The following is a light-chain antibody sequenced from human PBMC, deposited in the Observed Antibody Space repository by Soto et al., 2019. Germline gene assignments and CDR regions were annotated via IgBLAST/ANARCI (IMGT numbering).Light chain of an antibody. CDR3: LLFHDDAWV. CDR1: TGAVTSGNY. J-gene: IGLJ3*02. CDR2: STS. V-gene: IGLV7-43*01. Sequence: QAVVTQEPSLTVSPGGTVTLTCASSTGAVTSGNYPNWFQQKPGQAPRALIYSTSNKYSWTPARFSGSLLGGKTALTLSGLQPEDEADYYCLLFHDDAWVFGGGTKLTVL.